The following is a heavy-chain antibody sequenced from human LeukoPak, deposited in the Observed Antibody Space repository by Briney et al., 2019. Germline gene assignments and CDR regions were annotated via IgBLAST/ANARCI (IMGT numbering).Heavy chain of an antibody. Sequence: GGSLRLSCAASGLTFSSDWMHWVRQAPGKGLEWVSGIYGSGGGIQYADSVKGRFTISRDNSRNILYLQMNSLRAEDTALYYCAKDRLPDGRWSLDYWGQGTLVTVSS. J-gene: IGHJ4*02. CDR2: IYGSGGGI. V-gene: IGHV3-23*01. D-gene: IGHD6-13*01. CDR1: GLTFSSDW. CDR3: AKDRLPDGRWSLDY.